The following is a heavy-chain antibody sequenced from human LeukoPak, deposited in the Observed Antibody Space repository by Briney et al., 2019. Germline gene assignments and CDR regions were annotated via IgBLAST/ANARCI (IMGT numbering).Heavy chain of an antibody. CDR2: INHSGST. Sequence: PSETLSLTCAVYGGSFSGYYWSWLRQPPGKGLEWIGEINHSGSTNYNPSLRSRVTISVDTSKNQFSLKLSSVTAADTAVYYCARGFRAYYDFWSGYSYNWFDPWGQGTLVTVSS. CDR1: GGSFSGYY. D-gene: IGHD3-3*01. J-gene: IGHJ5*02. CDR3: ARGFRAYYDFWSGYSYNWFDP. V-gene: IGHV4-34*01.